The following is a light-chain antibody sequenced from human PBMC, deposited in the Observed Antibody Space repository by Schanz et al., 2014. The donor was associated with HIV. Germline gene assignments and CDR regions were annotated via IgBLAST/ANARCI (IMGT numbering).Light chain of an antibody. J-gene: IGLJ1*01. CDR2: EVS. V-gene: IGLV2-18*02. CDR3: SSYAGNNLRV. Sequence: QSALTQPPSVSGSLGQSVTISCTGTSSDVGRYNRVCWLQQPPGTAPKLMIFEVSNRPSGVPDRFSGSKSGNTASLTVSGLQADDEGDYYCSSYAGNNLRVFGTGTKLTVL. CDR1: SSDVGRYNR.